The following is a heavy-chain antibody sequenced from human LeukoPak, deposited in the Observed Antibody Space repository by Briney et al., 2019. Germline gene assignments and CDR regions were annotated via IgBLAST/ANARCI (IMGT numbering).Heavy chain of an antibody. CDR1: GFTFSGSS. V-gene: IGHV3-73*01. CDR3: TSNDFWSTY. D-gene: IGHD3-3*01. Sequence: GGSLRFSCAASGFTFSGSSLQWVRQASGKGLEWLGRIRGKPNSYATAYAASVKSRFTISRDDSKNTAYLQMNSLKTEDTAVYYCTSNDFWSTYWGQGTLVTVSS. J-gene: IGHJ4*02. CDR2: IRGKPNSYAT.